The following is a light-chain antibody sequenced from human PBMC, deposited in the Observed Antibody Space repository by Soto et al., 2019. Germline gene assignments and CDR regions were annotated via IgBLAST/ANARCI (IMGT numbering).Light chain of an antibody. CDR3: QQYNAHPYS. CDR1: QSIHSW. CDR2: RAS. J-gene: IGKJ2*01. V-gene: IGKV1-5*03. Sequence: DFQMTQSPSTLSASVGDRVTITCRASQSIHSWLAWYQQKPGTTPKLLIYRASTLQSGVPSRFAGSGSGTEFTLTINNLQPDDYSSYFCQQYNAHPYSVGQGTKLEIK.